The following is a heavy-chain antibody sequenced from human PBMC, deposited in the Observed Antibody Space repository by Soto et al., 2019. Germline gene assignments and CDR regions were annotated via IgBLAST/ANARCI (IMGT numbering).Heavy chain of an antibody. J-gene: IGHJ4*02. V-gene: IGHV4-59*08. D-gene: IGHD4-17*01. CDR1: GGSISSYY. CDR3: ARHETLHGDHDY. Sequence: PSETLSLTCAVSGGSISSYYWSWIRQPPGKGLEWIGYIYYSGSTNYNPSLKSRVTISVDTSKNLFSLRLSSVTAADTAVYYCARHETLHGDHDYWGQGTLVTVSS. CDR2: IYYSGST.